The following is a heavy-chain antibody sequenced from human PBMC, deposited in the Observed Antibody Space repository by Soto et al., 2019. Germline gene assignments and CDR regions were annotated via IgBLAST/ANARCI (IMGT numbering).Heavy chain of an antibody. D-gene: IGHD6-19*01. V-gene: IGHV3-33*01. CDR2: IWYDGGNK. J-gene: IGHJ4*02. CDR1: AFNFSSYV. Sequence: GGSLRLSCAASAFNFSSYVMHWVRQAPGKGLEWVAVIWYDGGNKYYANSVKGRFTISRDNSKNTLYLQMNSLRAEDTAVYYCARDGQWLPRDGLRSSYYFDYWGQGTLVTVSS. CDR3: ARDGQWLPRDGLRSSYYFDY.